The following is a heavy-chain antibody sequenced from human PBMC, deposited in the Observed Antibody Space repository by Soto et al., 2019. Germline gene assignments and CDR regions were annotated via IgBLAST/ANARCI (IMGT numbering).Heavy chain of an antibody. CDR2: INPNSGGT. Sequence: ASVKVSCKASGYTFTGYYMHWVRQAPGQGLEWMGWINPNSGGTNYAQKFQGWVTMTRDTSISTAYMELSRLRSDDTAVYYCAREFYYDSSGRNYDAFDIWGQGTMV. V-gene: IGHV1-2*04. J-gene: IGHJ3*02. D-gene: IGHD3-22*01. CDR3: AREFYYDSSGRNYDAFDI. CDR1: GYTFTGYY.